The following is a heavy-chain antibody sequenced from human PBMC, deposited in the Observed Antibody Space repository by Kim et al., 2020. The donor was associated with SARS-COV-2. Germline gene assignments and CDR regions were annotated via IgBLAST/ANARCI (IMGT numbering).Heavy chain of an antibody. CDR2: ISSSSSYI. J-gene: IGHJ4*02. D-gene: IGHD2-2*01. CDR1: GFTFSSYS. Sequence: GGSLRLSCAASGFTFSSYSMNWVRQAPGKGLEWVSSISSSSSYIYYADSVKGRFTISRDNAKNSLYLQMNSLRAEDTAVYYCARESFRGYCSSTSCSFDYWGQGTLVTVSS. V-gene: IGHV3-21*01. CDR3: ARESFRGYCSSTSCSFDY.